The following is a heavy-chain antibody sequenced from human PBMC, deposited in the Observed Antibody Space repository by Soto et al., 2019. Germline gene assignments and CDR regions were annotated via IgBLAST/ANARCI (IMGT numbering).Heavy chain of an antibody. CDR3: TTNYYDSSGYDNCFDP. CDR1: GFTFGDYP. J-gene: IGHJ5*02. CDR2: IRSKAYGGTT. D-gene: IGHD3-22*01. V-gene: IGHV3-49*03. Sequence: LRLSCTGSGFTFGDYPMSWFRQAQGKGLEWVGFIRSKAYGGTTEYAASVKGRFTISRDDSKSIAYLQMNSLKTEDTAVYYFTTNYYDSSGYDNCFDPWRQGTLVTVSS.